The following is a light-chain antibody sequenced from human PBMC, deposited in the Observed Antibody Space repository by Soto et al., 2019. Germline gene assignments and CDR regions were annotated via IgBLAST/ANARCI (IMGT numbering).Light chain of an antibody. J-gene: IGKJ1*01. CDR1: QSINSY. V-gene: IGKV1-39*01. Sequence: DIQMTQSPSSLSASVGDTVTITCRASQSINSYLNWYQQKPGKAPNLLMYAASSLQSGVPSRFSGSGSGTEFTLTVSGLQLEDFAAYYCQQSFAAPQTFGPGTTVQI. CDR2: AAS. CDR3: QQSFAAPQT.